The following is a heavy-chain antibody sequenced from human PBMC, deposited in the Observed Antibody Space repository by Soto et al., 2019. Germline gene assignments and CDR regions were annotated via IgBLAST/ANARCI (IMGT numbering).Heavy chain of an antibody. CDR2: IYFNGYS. Sequence: SETLSLTCTVSGGSTSSYYWNWIRQPPGKGLEWIAYIYFNGYSTYNPSLKSRVTISIDTSKNQCSLKLSSVTAADTAMYYCARSILRPQREPNQCWFDPWGHGTLVTVSS. V-gene: IGHV4-59*08. CDR3: ARSILRPQREPNQCWFDP. D-gene: IGHD1-1*01. J-gene: IGHJ5*02. CDR1: GGSTSSYY.